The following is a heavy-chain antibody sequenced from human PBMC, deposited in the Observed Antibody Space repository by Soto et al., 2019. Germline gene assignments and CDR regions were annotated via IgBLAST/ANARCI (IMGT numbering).Heavy chain of an antibody. V-gene: IGHV4-38-2*02. CDR1: GYSISSGYY. CDR3: ARDGGRYSGNDY. J-gene: IGHJ4*02. D-gene: IGHD1-26*01. CDR2: IYHSVVT. Sequence: PSETLSLTCAVSGYSISSGYYWGWIRQPPGKGLEWIGSIYHSVVTYYNPSLKSRATISIDTSKNQFSLKPTSVTAADTAVYYCARDGGRYSGNDYWGQGTLVTVSS.